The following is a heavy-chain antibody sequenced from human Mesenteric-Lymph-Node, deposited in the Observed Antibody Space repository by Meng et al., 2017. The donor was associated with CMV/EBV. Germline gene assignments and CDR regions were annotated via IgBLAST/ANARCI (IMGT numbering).Heavy chain of an antibody. CDR3: AREGRHYDILTGYYPPSPDY. D-gene: IGHD3-9*01. Sequence: TNSAMNWVRQAPGQGLEWMGWINTNTGNPTYAQGFTGRFVFSLDTSVSAAYLHITSLRADDTAVYYCAREGRHYDILTGYYPPSPDYWGQGTLVTVSS. CDR2: INTNTGNP. CDR1: TNSA. J-gene: IGHJ4*02. V-gene: IGHV7-4-1*02.